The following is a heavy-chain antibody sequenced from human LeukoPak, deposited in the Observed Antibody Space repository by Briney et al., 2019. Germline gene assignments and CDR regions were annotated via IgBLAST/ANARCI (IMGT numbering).Heavy chain of an antibody. J-gene: IGHJ3*02. CDR3: ARTGYSSGWYGGFDI. CDR1: GYSFTNYW. CDR2: IYPGDSDT. D-gene: IGHD6-19*01. Sequence: GESLKISCKGSGYSFTNYWVGWVRQMSGKGLEWMGIIYPGDSDTRYSPSFQGQVTISADKSIITAYLQWSSLKASDTAMYYCARTGYSSGWYGGFDIWGQGTLVTVSS. V-gene: IGHV5-51*01.